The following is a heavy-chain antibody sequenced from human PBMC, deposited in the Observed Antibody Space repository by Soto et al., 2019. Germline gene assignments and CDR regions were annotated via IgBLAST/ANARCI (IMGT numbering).Heavy chain of an antibody. J-gene: IGHJ4*02. Sequence: QVQLQESGPGLVKPSQTLSLTCTVSGGSISSGGYYWSWIRQHPGKGLEWIGYIYYSGSTYYNPSLKSRVTISVDTSKKQFSLKLSSVTAADTAVYYCARGSAYYYDSSGYSLFFDYWGQGTLVTVSS. CDR2: IYYSGST. D-gene: IGHD3-22*01. V-gene: IGHV4-31*03. CDR1: GGSISSGGYY. CDR3: ARGSAYYYDSSGYSLFFDY.